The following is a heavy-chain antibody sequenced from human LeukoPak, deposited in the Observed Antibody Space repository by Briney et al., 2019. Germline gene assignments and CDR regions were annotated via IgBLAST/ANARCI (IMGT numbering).Heavy chain of an antibody. CDR1: GFTFSNYG. CDR3: VKARMPHCGTDCLES. D-gene: IGHD2-21*02. V-gene: IGHV3-23*01. J-gene: IGHJ4*02. Sequence: GGSLRLSCAASGFTFSNYGMSWVRQAPGKGLEWVSVIRGSGGGTYYADSVKGRFTISRDNSKNTVYLQINSLRAEDTAVYYCVKARMPHCGTDCLESWGQGTLVIVSS. CDR2: IRGSGGGT.